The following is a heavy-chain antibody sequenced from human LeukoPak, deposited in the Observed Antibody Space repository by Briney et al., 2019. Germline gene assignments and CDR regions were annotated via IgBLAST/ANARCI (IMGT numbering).Heavy chain of an antibody. Sequence: GGSLRLFCAASGFTFTSYCMNWVRQAPGKGLEWVSSISRSSSYIYYVDSVERRFTISRDNAKNSLYLQMISLRVEDTAVYYCAREYCSGGSCYSDAFDIWGQGTMVTVSS. D-gene: IGHD2-15*01. J-gene: IGHJ3*02. CDR1: GFTFTSYC. CDR2: ISRSSSYI. V-gene: IGHV3-21*01. CDR3: AREYCSGGSCYSDAFDI.